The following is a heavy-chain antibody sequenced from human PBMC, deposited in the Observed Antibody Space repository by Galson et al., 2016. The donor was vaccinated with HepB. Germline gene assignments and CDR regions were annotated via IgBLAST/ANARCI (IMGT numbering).Heavy chain of an antibody. J-gene: IGHJ2*01. D-gene: IGHD6-13*01. CDR1: GYSFTTYW. CDR3: ARTVSIAAAGGADY. CDR2: LYPGDSDT. V-gene: IGHV5-51*01. Sequence: QSGAEVKKPGESLKISCKGSGYSFTTYWIGWVRQMPGKGLEWMWMLYPGDSDTRYSPSFQGQVTISADQSIYTAYLQWSSLKASDTAMYYCARTVSIAAAGGADYWGRGSLVTVSS.